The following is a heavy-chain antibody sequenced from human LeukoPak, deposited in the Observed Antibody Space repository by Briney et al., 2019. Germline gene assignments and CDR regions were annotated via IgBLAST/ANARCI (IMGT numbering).Heavy chain of an antibody. V-gene: IGHV3-33*01. J-gene: IGHJ4*02. CDR3: AREMATAYFDY. D-gene: IGHD5-24*01. CDR2: IWYDGSNE. CDR1: GFIFSSYG. Sequence: PGGSLRLSCAASGFIFSSYGMHWVRQAPGKGLEWVALIWYDGSNEYYADSVKGRFTISRDNSKNTLYLQMNSLRAEDTAVHFCAREMATAYFDYWGQGTLVTISS.